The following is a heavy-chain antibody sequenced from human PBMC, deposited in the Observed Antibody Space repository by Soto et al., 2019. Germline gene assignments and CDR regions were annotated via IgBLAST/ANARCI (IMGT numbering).Heavy chain of an antibody. CDR1: GFTVSSNY. CDR3: ARDPGYYGSGSYLVY. D-gene: IGHD3-10*01. CDR2: IYSGGST. Sequence: PGGSLRLSCAASGFTVSSNYMSWVRQAPGKGLEWVSVIYSGGSTYYADSVKGRFTISRDNSKNTLYLQMNSLRAEDTAVYYCARDPGYYGSGSYLVYWGQGTLVTVSS. J-gene: IGHJ4*02. V-gene: IGHV3-53*01.